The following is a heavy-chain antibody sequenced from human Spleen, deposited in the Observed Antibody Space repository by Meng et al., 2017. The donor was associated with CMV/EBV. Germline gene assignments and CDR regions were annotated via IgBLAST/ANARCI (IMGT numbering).Heavy chain of an antibody. CDR1: GFSFSSDS. Sequence: GESLKISCAASGFSFSSDSMNWVRQAPGKGLEWVSYFHSSMNTMKYADSVKGRFTISRDNAKNSLFLQMNSLSAEDTAVYCCARVGTSYPSYGMDVWGQGTTVTVSS. CDR3: ARVGTSYPSYGMDV. J-gene: IGHJ6*02. CDR2: FHSSMNTM. D-gene: IGHD7-27*01. V-gene: IGHV3-48*04.